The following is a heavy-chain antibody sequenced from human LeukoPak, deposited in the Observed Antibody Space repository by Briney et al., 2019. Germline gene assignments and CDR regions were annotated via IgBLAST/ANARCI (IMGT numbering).Heavy chain of an antibody. V-gene: IGHV4-34*01. CDR2: INHSGST. Sequence: SETLSLTCAVYGGSFSGYYWSWIPQPPGNGLEWIGEINHSGSTNYNPSLKSRVTISVDTSKNQFSLKLSSVTAADTAVYYCARDPQYDAFDIWGQGTMVTVSS. CDR3: ARDPQYDAFDI. J-gene: IGHJ3*02. CDR1: GGSFSGYY. D-gene: IGHD4-11*01.